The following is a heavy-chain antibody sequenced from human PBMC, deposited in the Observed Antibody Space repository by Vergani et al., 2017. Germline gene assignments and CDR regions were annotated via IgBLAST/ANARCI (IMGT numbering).Heavy chain of an antibody. D-gene: IGHD1-7*01. CDR1: GGSFSGYY. Sequence: QVQLQQWGAGLLKPSETLSLTCAVYGGSFSGYYWSWIRQPPGKGLEWIGEINHSGSTNYNPSLKSRVTISVDTSKNQFSLKLSSVTAADTAVYYCARLQARTGTVYYFDYWGQGTLVTVSS. CDR2: INHSGST. V-gene: IGHV4-34*01. J-gene: IGHJ4*02. CDR3: ARLQARTGTVYYFDY.